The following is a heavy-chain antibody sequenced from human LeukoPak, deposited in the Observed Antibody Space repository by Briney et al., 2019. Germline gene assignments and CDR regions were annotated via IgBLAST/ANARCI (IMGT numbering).Heavy chain of an antibody. D-gene: IGHD1-20*01. J-gene: IGHJ6*02. CDR1: GFTFSFYA. Sequence: PGESLRLSCAASGFTFSFYAMSWVRQAPGKGLEWVSVISASGGSTYYADSVKGRFTISRDNSKNTLYLQVNSLRAEDTAVYYCAKVGGITGRPYYYYGMDVWGQGTTVTVSS. CDR2: ISASGGST. V-gene: IGHV3-23*01. CDR3: AKVGGITGRPYYYYGMDV.